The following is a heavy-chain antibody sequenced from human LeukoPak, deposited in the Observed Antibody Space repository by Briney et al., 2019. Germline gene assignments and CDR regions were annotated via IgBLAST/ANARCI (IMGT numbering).Heavy chain of an antibody. J-gene: IGHJ4*02. CDR2: ISSDGSST. D-gene: IGHD6-6*01. V-gene: IGHV3-74*03. Sequence: GGSLRLSCAASGFTFRNHWMHWVRQTPGKGLVWVSRISSDGSSTTYADSVKGRFTISRDNAKNTLYLQMNNLRAEDTAMYYCARDQRVTGRPDIDYWGQGILVIVSS. CDR3: ARDQRVTGRPDIDY. CDR1: GFTFRNHW.